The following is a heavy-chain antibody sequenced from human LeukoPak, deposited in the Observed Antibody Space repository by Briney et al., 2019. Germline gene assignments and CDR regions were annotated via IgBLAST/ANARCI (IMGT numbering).Heavy chain of an antibody. Sequence: GGSLRLSCAASGFTFDDYAMHWVRQAPGKGLEWVSGISWNSGSIGYADSVKGRFTISRDNSKNTLYLQMNSLRAEDTAVYYCARDPMPAAGSKDGMDVWGQGTTVTVSS. V-gene: IGHV3-9*01. D-gene: IGHD6-13*01. CDR3: ARDPMPAAGSKDGMDV. CDR2: ISWNSGSI. J-gene: IGHJ6*02. CDR1: GFTFDDYA.